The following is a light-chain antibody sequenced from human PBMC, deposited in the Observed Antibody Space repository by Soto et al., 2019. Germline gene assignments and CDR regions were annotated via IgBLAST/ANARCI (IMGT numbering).Light chain of an antibody. CDR3: QQYGSSIT. J-gene: IGKJ5*01. CDR2: GAS. CDR1: QSVSSSY. V-gene: IGKV3-20*01. Sequence: EIVLTQSPGTLSLSPGERATLSCRVSQSVSSSYLAWYQQKPGQAPRLLIYGASSRATGIPDRFSGSGSGTEFTLTISGLEPEDFAVYYCQQYGSSITFGQGTRLEIK.